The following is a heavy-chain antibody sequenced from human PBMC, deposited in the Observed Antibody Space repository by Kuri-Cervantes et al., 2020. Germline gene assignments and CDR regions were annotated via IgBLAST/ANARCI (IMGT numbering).Heavy chain of an antibody. D-gene: IGHD2/OR15-2a*01. J-gene: IGHJ6*03. V-gene: IGHV1-69*06. CDR1: GGTFSSYA. CDR3: ARDLEGYFMRWYYYYMDV. CDR2: VIPIFGTA. Sequence: SVKVSCKASGGTFSSYAISWVRQAPGQGLEWMGGVIPIFGTANYAQKFQGRVTITADKSTSTAYMELRSLRSDDTAVYYCARDLEGYFMRWYYYYMDVWGKGTTVTVSS.